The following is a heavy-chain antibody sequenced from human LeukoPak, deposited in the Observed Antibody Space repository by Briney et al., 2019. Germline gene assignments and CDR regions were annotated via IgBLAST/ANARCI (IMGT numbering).Heavy chain of an antibody. J-gene: IGHJ4*02. CDR1: GFTFSSYG. CDR3: ARDTSGYDWPEDAGY. CDR2: IKQDGSEK. D-gene: IGHD5-12*01. Sequence: PGGSLRLSCAASGFTFSSYGMSWVRQAPGKGLEWVANIKQDGSEKYYVDSVKGRFTISRDNAKNSLYLQMNSLRAEDTAVYYCARDTSGYDWPEDAGYWGQGTLVTVSS. V-gene: IGHV3-7*01.